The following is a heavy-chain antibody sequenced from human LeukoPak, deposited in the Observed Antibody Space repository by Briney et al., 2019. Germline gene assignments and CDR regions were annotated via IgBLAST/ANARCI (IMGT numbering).Heavy chain of an antibody. J-gene: IGHJ5*02. V-gene: IGHV1-8*01. CDR3: AREGITMVRGVVS. D-gene: IGHD3-10*01. CDR2: MNPNSGNT. Sequence: ASVKVSCKDSGYTFTSYDINWVRQATGQGLEWMGWMNPNSGNTGYAQKFQGRITMTRDTSISTAYMELSRLISDDTAVYYCAREGITMVRGVVSWGQGTLVTVSS. CDR1: GYTFTSYD.